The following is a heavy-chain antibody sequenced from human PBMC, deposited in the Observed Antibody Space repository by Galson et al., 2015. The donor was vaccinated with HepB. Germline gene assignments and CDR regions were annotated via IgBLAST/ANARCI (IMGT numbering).Heavy chain of an antibody. CDR3: AKEGIRDPSFFDY. CDR1: GFTFDDYA. J-gene: IGHJ4*02. D-gene: IGHD3-16*02. CDR2: ISWNSGSI. V-gene: IGHV3-9*01. Sequence: SLRLSCAASGFTFDDYAMHWVRQAPGKGLEWVSGISWNSGSIGYADSVKGRFTISRDNAKNSLYLQMNSLRAEDTALYYCAKEGIRDPSFFDYWGQESLVTVSS.